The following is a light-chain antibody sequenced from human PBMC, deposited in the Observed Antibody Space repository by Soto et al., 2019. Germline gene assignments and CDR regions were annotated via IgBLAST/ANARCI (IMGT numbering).Light chain of an antibody. J-gene: IGKJ1*01. CDR1: QSIISD. CDR3: QQYGSSTAT. Sequence: IFMTHSRCTLAVPPVKTATRSPRASQSIISDLAWYQQKPGQAPRLLIYGASTRATGIPARFSGSGSGSEFTLTISRLEPEDFAVYYCQQYGSSTATFGQGTKVDIK. CDR2: GAS. V-gene: IGKV3-15*01.